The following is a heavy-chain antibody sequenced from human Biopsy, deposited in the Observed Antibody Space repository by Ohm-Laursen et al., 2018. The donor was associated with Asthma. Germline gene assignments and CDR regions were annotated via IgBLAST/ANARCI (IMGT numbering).Heavy chain of an antibody. CDR1: GGTFSRYA. CDR2: IIPIFGTA. V-gene: IGHV1-69*01. J-gene: IGHJ6*02. Sequence: VSSVKVSCKASGGTFSRYAISWVRQVPGQGLEWMGGIIPIFGTANYAQKFQGRVTITADESTSTAYMELSSLRSEDTAVYYCARDPHNSYLASLRTKFNYYYYGMDVWGQGTTVTVSS. D-gene: IGHD1-7*01. CDR3: ARDPHNSYLASLRTKFNYYYYGMDV.